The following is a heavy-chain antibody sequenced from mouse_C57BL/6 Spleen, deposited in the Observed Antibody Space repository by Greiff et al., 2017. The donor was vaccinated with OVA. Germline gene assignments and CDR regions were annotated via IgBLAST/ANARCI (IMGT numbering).Heavy chain of an antibody. CDR1: GFNIKDDY. J-gene: IGHJ1*03. CDR3: TGLYSGWYFDV. D-gene: IGHD2-1*01. Sequence: VQLQQSGAELVRPGASVKLSCTASGFNIKDDYMHWVKQRPEQGLEWIGWIDPENGDTEYASKFQGKATITADTSSNTAYLQLSSLTSEDTAVYYCTGLYSGWYFDVWGTGTTVTVSS. CDR2: IDPENGDT. V-gene: IGHV14-4*01.